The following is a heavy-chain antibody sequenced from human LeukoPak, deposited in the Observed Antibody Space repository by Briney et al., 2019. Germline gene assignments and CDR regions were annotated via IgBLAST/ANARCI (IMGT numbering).Heavy chain of an antibody. Sequence: SETLSLTCTVSGASISGSGYYWGGIRQPPGKGLEWIGNIYDSGSTYYNASLQSRVTISIDTSKNQFSLRLGSVTAADTAMYYCAKSGGYGLIDYWGQGTLVTVSS. CDR3: AKSGGYGLIDY. J-gene: IGHJ4*02. CDR2: IYDSGST. CDR1: GASISGSGYY. D-gene: IGHD1-26*01. V-gene: IGHV4-39*01.